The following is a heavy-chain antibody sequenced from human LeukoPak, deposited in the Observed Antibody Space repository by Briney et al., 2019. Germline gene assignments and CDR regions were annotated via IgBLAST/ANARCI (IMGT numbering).Heavy chain of an antibody. CDR1: GFPFSSYA. Sequence: GRSLRLSCAASGFPFSSYAMHWVRQAPGKGLEWVAVISYDGSNKYYADSVKGRFTISRDNSKNTLYLQMNSLRAEDTAVYYCARSRSQYDYGDYWGQGTLVTVSS. D-gene: IGHD2/OR15-2a*01. V-gene: IGHV3-30-3*01. J-gene: IGHJ4*02. CDR3: ARSRSQYDYGDY. CDR2: ISYDGSNK.